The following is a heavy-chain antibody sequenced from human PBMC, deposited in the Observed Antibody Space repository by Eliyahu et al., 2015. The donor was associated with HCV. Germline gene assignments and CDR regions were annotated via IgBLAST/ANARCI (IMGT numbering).Heavy chain of an antibody. CDR3: ASSLTIFGVVKYYYGLDV. J-gene: IGHJ6*02. V-gene: IGHV4-34*01. CDR1: GGSFSGYY. D-gene: IGHD3-3*01. Sequence: QVQLQQWGAGLLKPSETLSLTCVVYGGSFSGYYWSWIRQPPGKGLEWIGEINHSGSANYNPSLKSRVTISVDTSKRQFSLNLSSVTAADTAVYYCASSLTIFGVVKYYYGLDVRGQGTTVTVSS. CDR2: INHSGSA.